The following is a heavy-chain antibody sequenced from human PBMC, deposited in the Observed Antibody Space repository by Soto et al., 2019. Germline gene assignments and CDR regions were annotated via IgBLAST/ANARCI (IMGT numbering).Heavy chain of an antibody. CDR3: AKDSGCSSTSCYKHYYYGMDV. J-gene: IGHJ6*02. CDR2: ISGSGGST. CDR1: GFTFSSYA. V-gene: IGHV3-23*01. D-gene: IGHD2-2*02. Sequence: GGSLRLSCAASGFTFSSYAMSWVRQAPGKGLEWVSAISGSGGSTYYADSVKGRFTISRDNSKNTLYLQMYSLRAEDTAVYYCAKDSGCSSTSCYKHYYYGMDVWGQGTTVTVYS.